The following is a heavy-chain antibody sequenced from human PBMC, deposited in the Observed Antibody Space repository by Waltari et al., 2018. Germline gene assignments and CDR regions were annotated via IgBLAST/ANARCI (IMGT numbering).Heavy chain of an antibody. J-gene: IGHJ6*02. CDR2: INANTGGT. CDR1: GYTFTDYY. Sequence: QVQLVQSGAEVKKPGASVKVSCKASGYTFTDYYIHWVRQSPGHGLEWMGRINANTGGTNYAQKFQGRVTMTRDTSITTAYMELTSLRSDDTAVYYCARFYCSSTSCFYEDGMDVWGQGTTVTVSS. CDR3: ARFYCSSTSCFYEDGMDV. D-gene: IGHD2-2*01. V-gene: IGHV1-2*06.